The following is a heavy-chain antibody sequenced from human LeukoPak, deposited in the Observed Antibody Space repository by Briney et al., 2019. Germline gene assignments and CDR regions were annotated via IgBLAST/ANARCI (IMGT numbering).Heavy chain of an antibody. CDR2: INPSGGST. CDR1: GYTFTSYY. V-gene: IGHV1-46*01. Sequence: ASVKVSCKASGYTFTSYYMHWARQAPGQGLEWMGIINPSGGSTSYAQKFQGRVTMTRDTSTSTVYMELSSLRSEDTAVYYCARDAQEVVVTAKTYYYYMDVWGKGTTVTISS. CDR3: ARDAQEVVVTAKTYYYYMDV. D-gene: IGHD2-21*02. J-gene: IGHJ6*03.